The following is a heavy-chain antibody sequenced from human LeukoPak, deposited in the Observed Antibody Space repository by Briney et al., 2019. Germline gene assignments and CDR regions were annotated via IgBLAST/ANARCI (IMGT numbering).Heavy chain of an antibody. CDR2: ISYDGNTI. V-gene: IGHV3-30-3*01. CDR1: EFTFSNYA. Sequence: GGSLRLSCAASEFTFSNYALHWVRQAPGKGLQWVAVISYDGNTIHYADSVKGRFTISRDNSKNTLYLQMNSLRAEDTAIYYCAKDWIVVPATGGLFDYWGQGTLVTVSS. J-gene: IGHJ4*02. D-gene: IGHD3-22*01. CDR3: AKDWIVVPATGGLFDY.